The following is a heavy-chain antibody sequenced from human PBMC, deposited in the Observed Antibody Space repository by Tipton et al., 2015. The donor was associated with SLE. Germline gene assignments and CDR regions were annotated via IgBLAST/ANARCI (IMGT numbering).Heavy chain of an antibody. D-gene: IGHD1-26*01. CDR3: ARSRSRIVGASGAFDI. J-gene: IGHJ3*02. V-gene: IGHV4-4*08. CDR1: GGSISTYY. CDR2: IYTSGST. Sequence: TLSLTCTVSGGSISTYYWSWIRQPPGKGLEWIGLIYTSGSTKYNTTLNSQVAISGAGPNNQFSLRLNSVSAADTALYYCARSRSRIVGASGAFDIWGQGTKVTVSS.